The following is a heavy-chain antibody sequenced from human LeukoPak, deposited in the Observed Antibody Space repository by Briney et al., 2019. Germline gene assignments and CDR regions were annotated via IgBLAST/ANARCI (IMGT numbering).Heavy chain of an antibody. J-gene: IGHJ4*02. Sequence: GGSLRLSCAASGFTYSTYAMTWVRQAPGKGLEWVSSVSGSGGSTYYADSVKGRFTIARDNSKNTLYLQMNSLRAEDTAVYYCAKATSYYGSSGFYYLYYFDHWGQGTLVTVSS. D-gene: IGHD3-22*01. CDR1: GFTYSTYA. CDR3: AKATSYYGSSGFYYLYYFDH. V-gene: IGHV3-23*01. CDR2: VSGSGGST.